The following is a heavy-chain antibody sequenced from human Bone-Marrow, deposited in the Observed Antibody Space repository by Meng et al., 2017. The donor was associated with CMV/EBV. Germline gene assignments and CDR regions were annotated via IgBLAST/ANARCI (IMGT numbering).Heavy chain of an antibody. V-gene: IGHV3-11*01. CDR3: ASSYSNYGYYYYGMDV. CDR2: ISNGGTTI. J-gene: IGHJ6*02. CDR1: GFTFGDYA. D-gene: IGHD4-11*01. Sequence: GESLKISCTASGFTFGDYAMSWVRQAPGKGLEWVSYISNGGTTIYYADSVKGRFTISRDNAKNSLYLQMNSLRAEDTAVYYCASSYSNYGYYYYGMDVWGQGTTVTVSS.